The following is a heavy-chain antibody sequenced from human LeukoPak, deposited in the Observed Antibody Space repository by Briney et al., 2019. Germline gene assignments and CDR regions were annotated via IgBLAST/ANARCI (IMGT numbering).Heavy chain of an antibody. J-gene: IGHJ4*02. Sequence: PSETLSLTCTVSGGSISSSSYYWGWIRQPPGKGLEWIGSIYYSGSTYYNPSLKSRVTISVDTSKNQFSLKLSSVTAADTAVYYCARFSSSSGWYYFDYWGQGTLVTVSS. D-gene: IGHD6-19*01. CDR1: GGSISSSSYY. V-gene: IGHV4-39*07. CDR2: IYYSGST. CDR3: ARFSSSSGWYYFDY.